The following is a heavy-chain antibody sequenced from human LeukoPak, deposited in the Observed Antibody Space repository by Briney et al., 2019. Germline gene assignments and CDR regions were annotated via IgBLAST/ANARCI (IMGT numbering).Heavy chain of an antibody. V-gene: IGHV4-39*01. CDR1: GGSISSSRYY. CDR2: IYYSGST. D-gene: IGHD5-18*01. Sequence: PSETLSLTCTVSGGSISSSRYYWGWIRQPPGKGLEWIGSIYYSGSTYYNPSLKSRVTISVDTSKNQFSLKLSSVTAADTAVYYCARTYSYGYFDYWGQGTLVTVSS. J-gene: IGHJ4*02. CDR3: ARTYSYGYFDY.